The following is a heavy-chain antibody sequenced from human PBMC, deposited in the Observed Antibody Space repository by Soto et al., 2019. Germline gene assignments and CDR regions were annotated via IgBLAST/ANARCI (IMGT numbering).Heavy chain of an antibody. V-gene: IGHV3-23*01. Sequence: GGSLRLSCATSGFTFSSYAMSWVRQAPGKGLEWVSAISGSGGSTYYADSVKGRFTISRDNSKNTLYLQMNSLRAEDTAVYYCAKDRYYYDSSGYSWGQGTLVTVSS. CDR1: GFTFSSYA. CDR2: ISGSGGST. CDR3: AKDRYYYDSSGYS. D-gene: IGHD3-22*01. J-gene: IGHJ4*02.